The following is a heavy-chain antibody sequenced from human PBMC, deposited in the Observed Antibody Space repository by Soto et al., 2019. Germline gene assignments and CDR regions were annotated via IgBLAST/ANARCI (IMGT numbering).Heavy chain of an antibody. Sequence: QVQLVQSGPEVKNPGASVKVSCKASGYKFTNFGIAWIRQAPGQGLEWMGRISVYNGDTNFAQNFQDRVTLTTDTSTSTAYIELRSLRSDDTAVYYCARAEYYYDSSGYYLLSYFDYWGQGTLVNGSS. V-gene: IGHV1-18*01. CDR1: GYKFTNFG. CDR3: ARAEYYYDSSGYYLLSYFDY. J-gene: IGHJ4*02. CDR2: ISVYNGDT. D-gene: IGHD3-22*01.